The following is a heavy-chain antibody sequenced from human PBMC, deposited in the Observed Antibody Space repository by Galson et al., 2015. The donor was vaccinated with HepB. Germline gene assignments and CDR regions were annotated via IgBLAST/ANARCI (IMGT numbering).Heavy chain of an antibody. D-gene: IGHD2-15*01. CDR3: ARVGRYSPKFELRRELRGWYDP. Sequence: SVKVSCKASGYTFTGYHMHWVRLAPGQGLEWMGWINPYSGGTNHAQKFQGRVTMTRDSSISTVYMELSRLRSDDTAVYYCARVGRYSPKFELRRELRGWYDPWGQGTLVTVSS. CDR1: GYTFTGYH. V-gene: IGHV1-2*02. J-gene: IGHJ5*02. CDR2: INPYSGGT.